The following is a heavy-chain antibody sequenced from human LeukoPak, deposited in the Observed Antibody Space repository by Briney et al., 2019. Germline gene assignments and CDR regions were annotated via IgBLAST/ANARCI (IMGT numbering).Heavy chain of an antibody. CDR3: VKGALRGYSAPGAFDI. D-gene: IGHD5-18*01. CDR1: GFSFSNSW. V-gene: IGHV3-74*01. J-gene: IGHJ3*02. CDR2: INSDGTTT. Sequence: TGGSLRLSCAASGFSFSNSWMHWVRQAPGKGLVWVSRINSDGTTTYYADSVKGRFTISRDDSKNTLYLRMKSLRAEDTAIYYCVKGALRGYSAPGAFDIWGQGTMVTVSS.